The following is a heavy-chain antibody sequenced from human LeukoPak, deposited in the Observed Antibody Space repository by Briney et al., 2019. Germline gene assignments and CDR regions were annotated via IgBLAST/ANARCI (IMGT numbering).Heavy chain of an antibody. CDR1: GLTFSSYS. V-gene: IGHV3-21*01. CDR3: ARVTEAPYYFDY. CDR2: ISSSSSYI. Sequence: PGGSLRLSCAASGLTFSSYSMNWVRQAPGKGLEWVSSISSSSSYIYYADSVKGRFTISRDNAKNSLYLQMNSLRAEDTAVYYCARVTEAPYYFDYWGQGTLVTVSS. J-gene: IGHJ4*02.